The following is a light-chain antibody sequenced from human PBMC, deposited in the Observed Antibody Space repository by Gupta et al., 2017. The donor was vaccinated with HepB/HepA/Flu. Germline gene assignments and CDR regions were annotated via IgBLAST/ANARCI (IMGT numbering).Light chain of an antibody. CDR3: ATWDNGLSDGVV. Sequence: QSILTQPPSLSAAPGQRVTISCSGSSSNIGNNFVAWYQQLPGTAPKLLIYENNKRPSGIPDRFSGSKSGTSATLGVTGLQTGDEGDYYCATWDNGLSDGVVFGGGTKLTVL. CDR2: ENN. V-gene: IGLV1-51*02. J-gene: IGLJ3*02. CDR1: SSNIGNNF.